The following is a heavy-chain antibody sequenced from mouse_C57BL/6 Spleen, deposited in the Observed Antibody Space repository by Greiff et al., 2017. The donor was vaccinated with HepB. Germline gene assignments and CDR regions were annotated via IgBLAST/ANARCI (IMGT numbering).Heavy chain of an antibody. Sequence: VKLQQPGAELVRPGSSVKLSCKASGYTFTSYWMHWVKQRPIQGLEWIGNIDPSDSETHYNQKFKDKATLTVDKSSSTAYMQLSSLTSEDSAVYYCARSLFLSMDYWGQGTSVTVSS. CDR2: IDPSDSET. J-gene: IGHJ4*01. D-gene: IGHD6-2*01. CDR1: GYTFTSYW. V-gene: IGHV1-52*01. CDR3: ARSLFLSMDY.